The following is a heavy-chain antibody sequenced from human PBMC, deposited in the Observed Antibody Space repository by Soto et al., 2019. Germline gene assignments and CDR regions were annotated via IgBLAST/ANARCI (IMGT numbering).Heavy chain of an antibody. CDR2: ISSSSSTI. Sequence: GGSLRLSCAASGFTFSSYSMNWVRQAPGKGLEWVSYISSSSSTIYYADSVKGRFTISRDNAKNSLYLQMNSLRAEDTAVYYCARDATSDSSGWHDINEPLTDWGQGTLVTVSS. CDR1: GFTFSSYS. CDR3: ARDATSDSSGWHDINEPLTD. J-gene: IGHJ4*02. V-gene: IGHV3-48*01. D-gene: IGHD6-19*01.